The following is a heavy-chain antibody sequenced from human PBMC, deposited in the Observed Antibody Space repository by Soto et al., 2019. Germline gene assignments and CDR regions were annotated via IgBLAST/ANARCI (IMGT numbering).Heavy chain of an antibody. D-gene: IGHD1-26*01. J-gene: IGHJ4*02. V-gene: IGHV4-39*01. CDR3: ARLLSGRYYRDIDY. CDR1: GGSISSSSYY. CDR2: IYYSGST. Sequence: SETLSLTCTVSGGSISSSSYYWGWIRQPPGKGLEWIGSIYYSGSTYYNPSLKSRVTISVDTSKNQFSLKLSSVTAADTAVYYCARLLSGRYYRDIDYWGQGTLVTVSS.